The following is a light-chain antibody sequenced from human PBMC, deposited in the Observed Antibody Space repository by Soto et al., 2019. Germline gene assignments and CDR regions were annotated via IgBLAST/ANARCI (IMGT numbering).Light chain of an antibody. V-gene: IGKV1-16*02. CDR1: QDISNY. CDR3: QQYSSHPLT. J-gene: IGKJ4*01. Sequence: DIQMTQSPSSLSASVGDRVTITCRASQDISNYLAWFQQKPGKALKSLIYSASSLQSGVPSKFSGRRSGIDFTLTISSLQPEDFATYYCQQYSSHPLTFGGGTRVEIK. CDR2: SAS.